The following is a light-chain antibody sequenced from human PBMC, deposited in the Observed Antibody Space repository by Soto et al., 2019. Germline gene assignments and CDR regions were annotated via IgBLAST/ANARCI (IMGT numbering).Light chain of an antibody. CDR2: AAS. J-gene: IGKJ1*01. V-gene: IGKV3-15*01. CDR1: ESVTSS. Sequence: EILLTQSPSTLSGSHWERAALSCMASESVTSSLAWYQQKPGQPPRLLIYAASTRVTDVPARFSGGGSGTEFTLTITGLQSEDFAVYYCQQYNIWPLWTFGQGTKVDI. CDR3: QQYNIWPLWT.